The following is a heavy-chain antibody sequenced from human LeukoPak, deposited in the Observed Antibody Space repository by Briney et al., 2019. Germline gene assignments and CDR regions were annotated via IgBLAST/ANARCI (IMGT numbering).Heavy chain of an antibody. D-gene: IGHD2-15*01. V-gene: IGHV3-7*03. CDR1: GFTFSSYW. CDR3: AGGMGPYYYYGMDV. CDR2: IKQDGSEK. Sequence: GGSLRLSCAASGFTFSSYWMSWVRQAPGKGLEWVANIKQDGSEKYYVDSVKGRFTISRDNAKNSLYLQMNSLRAEDTAVYYCAGGMGPYYYYGMDVWGQGTTVTVSS. J-gene: IGHJ6*02.